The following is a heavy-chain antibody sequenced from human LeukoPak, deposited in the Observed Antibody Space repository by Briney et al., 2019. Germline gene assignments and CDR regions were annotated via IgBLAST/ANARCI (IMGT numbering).Heavy chain of an antibody. CDR1: GFTFSSYA. V-gene: IGHV3-23*01. Sequence: SGGSLRLSCAASGFTFSSYAMSWVRQAPGKELEWVSAIRGSGGSTYYADSVKGRFTISRDNSKNTLYLQMNSLRAEDTAVYYCAKQALGGGSCCSVGCWFDPWGQGTLVTVSS. CDR3: AKQALGGGSCCSVGCWFDP. CDR2: IRGSGGST. D-gene: IGHD2-15*01. J-gene: IGHJ5*02.